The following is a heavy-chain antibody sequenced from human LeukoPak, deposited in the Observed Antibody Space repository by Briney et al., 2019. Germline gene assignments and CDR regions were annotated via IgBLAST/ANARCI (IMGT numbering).Heavy chain of an antibody. V-gene: IGHV4-61*01. CDR1: GGSISSSSYY. CDR2: IYYSGST. CDR3: ARDDSPLYGSGRFDP. J-gene: IGHJ5*02. D-gene: IGHD3-10*01. Sequence: PSETLSLTCTVSGGSISSSSYYWSWIRQPPGKGLEWIGYIYYSGSTNYNPSLKSRVTISVDTSKNQFSLKLSSVTAADTAVYYCARDDSPLYGSGRFDPWGQGTLVTVSS.